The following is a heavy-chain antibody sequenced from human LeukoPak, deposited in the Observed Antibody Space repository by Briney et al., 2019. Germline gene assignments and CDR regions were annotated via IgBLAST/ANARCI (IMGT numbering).Heavy chain of an antibody. CDR2: MNPNSGAT. CDR1: GYTFTSYD. Sequence: ASVKVSCKASGYTFTSYDFNWLRQATGQGPEWMGWMNPNSGATGYAQKFQGRITMTRSASINTAYMELTDLRSEDTAVYYCARVAGYSSSWYVDVVFDYWGQGTLVTVSS. CDR3: ARVAGYSSSWYVDVVFDY. D-gene: IGHD6-13*01. V-gene: IGHV1-8*01. J-gene: IGHJ4*02.